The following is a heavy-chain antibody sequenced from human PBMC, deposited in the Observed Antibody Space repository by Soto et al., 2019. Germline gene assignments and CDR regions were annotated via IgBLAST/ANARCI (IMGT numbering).Heavy chain of an antibody. D-gene: IGHD2-15*01. V-gene: IGHV1-69*01. CDR2: IIPIFGTA. CDR1: GGTFSSYA. CDR3: ARARGMVDYSGMVD. Sequence: QVQLVQSGAEVTKPGSSVKVSCKASGGTFSSYAISWVRPAPGQGLEWMGGIIPIFGTANYAQKFQGRVTITANESTSTAYMEVSSMISEDTAFYYCARARGMVDYSGMVDWGQGTTVTVSS. J-gene: IGHJ6*02.